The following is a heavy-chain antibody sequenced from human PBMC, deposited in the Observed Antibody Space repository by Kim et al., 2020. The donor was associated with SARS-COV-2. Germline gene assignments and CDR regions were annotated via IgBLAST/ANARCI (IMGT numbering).Heavy chain of an antibody. CDR1: GFTFSSYS. CDR3: ARDDGDQRDVYYYYGMDV. J-gene: IGHJ6*02. D-gene: IGHD4-17*01. CDR2: ISSSSSYI. Sequence: GGSLRLSCAASGFTFSSYSMNWVRQAPGKGLEWVSSISSSSSYIYYADSVKGRFTISRDNAKNSLYLQMNSLRAEDTAVYYCARDDGDQRDVYYYYGMDVWGQGTTVTVSS. V-gene: IGHV3-21*01.